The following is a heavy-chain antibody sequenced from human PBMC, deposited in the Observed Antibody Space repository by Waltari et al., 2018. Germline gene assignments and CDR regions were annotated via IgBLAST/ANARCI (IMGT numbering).Heavy chain of an antibody. CDR3: ARDRGSWGLLDY. J-gene: IGHJ4*02. CDR1: GFTFDDYA. V-gene: IGHV3-9*01. CDR2: ISWNSGSI. D-gene: IGHD3-10*01. Sequence: EVQLVESGGGLVQPGRSLRLSCAASGFTFDDYAMHWVRQAPGKGLEWVSGISWNSGSIGYADSVKGRFTISRDNSKNTLYLQMNSLRAEDTAVYYCARDRGSWGLLDYWGQGTLVTVSS.